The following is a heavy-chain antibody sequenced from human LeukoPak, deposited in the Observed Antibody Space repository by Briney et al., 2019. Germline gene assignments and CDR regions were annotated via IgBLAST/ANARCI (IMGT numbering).Heavy chain of an antibody. V-gene: IGHV4-39*07. D-gene: IGHD2-15*01. CDR3: ARDGGYCSGGSCLTKEADAFDI. J-gene: IGHJ3*02. CDR2: IFYSGTT. CDR1: GDSISSSNYY. Sequence: SETLSLTCTVSGDSISSSNYYWAWIRQPPGKGLEWIGSIFYSGTTYYSSSLKSRVTMSVDTSKTQFSLKLSSVTAADTAVYYCARDGGYCSGGSCLTKEADAFDIWGQGTMVTVSS.